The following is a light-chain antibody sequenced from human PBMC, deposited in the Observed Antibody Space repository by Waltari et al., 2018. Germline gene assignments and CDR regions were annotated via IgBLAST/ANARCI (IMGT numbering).Light chain of an antibody. CDR3: QQYDNLPLT. V-gene: IGKV1-33*01. J-gene: IGKJ4*01. CDR2: DTS. Sequence: DIQMTPFPSSLSASLGDRVTITCQASQDISIYLNWYQHKPGKAPKLLIYDTSNLEAGVPSRFSGSESGTDFTFTISSLQPEDVATYYCQQYDNLPLTFGGGTKVEIK. CDR1: QDISIY.